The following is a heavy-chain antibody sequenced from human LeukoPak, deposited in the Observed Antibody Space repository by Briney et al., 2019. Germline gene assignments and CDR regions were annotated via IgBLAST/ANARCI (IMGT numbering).Heavy chain of an antibody. D-gene: IGHD2-2*01. J-gene: IGHJ4*02. Sequence: GASVKVSCKASGYTFTGYYMHWVRQAPGQGLEWMGWMNPNSGNTGYAQKFQGRVTITRDTSITTAYMELSNLKSEDTAVYYCTRANHRDQLPFDYWGQGTLVTVSS. CDR2: MNPNSGNT. CDR3: TRANHRDQLPFDY. V-gene: IGHV1-8*03. CDR1: GYTFTGYY.